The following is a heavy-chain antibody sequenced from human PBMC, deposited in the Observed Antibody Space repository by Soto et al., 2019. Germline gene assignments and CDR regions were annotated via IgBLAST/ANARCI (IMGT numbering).Heavy chain of an antibody. D-gene: IGHD6-19*01. J-gene: IGHJ4*02. Sequence: QVQLVESGGGVVQPGRSLRLSCAASGFTFSSYGMHWVRQAPGKGLEWVAVIWYDGSNKYYADSVKGRFTISRDNSKNMLYLQMNSLTAEDTAVYYCARARGSAVAGIDYWGQGTLVTVSS. CDR2: IWYDGSNK. CDR1: GFTFSSYG. CDR3: ARARGSAVAGIDY. V-gene: IGHV3-33*01.